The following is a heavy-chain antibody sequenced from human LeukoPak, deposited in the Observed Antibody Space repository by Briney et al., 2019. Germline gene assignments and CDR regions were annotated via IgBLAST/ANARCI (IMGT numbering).Heavy chain of an antibody. Sequence: GESLKISCKGSGYSFTSYWIGWVRQMPGKGLEWMGIIYPGDSDTRYSPSFQGQVTITADKSISTAYLQWSSLKASDTAVYYCARDRPDFWSGYYPLYFDYWGQGTLVTVSS. D-gene: IGHD3-3*01. CDR3: ARDRPDFWSGYYPLYFDY. CDR1: GYSFTSYW. CDR2: IYPGDSDT. V-gene: IGHV5-51*01. J-gene: IGHJ4*02.